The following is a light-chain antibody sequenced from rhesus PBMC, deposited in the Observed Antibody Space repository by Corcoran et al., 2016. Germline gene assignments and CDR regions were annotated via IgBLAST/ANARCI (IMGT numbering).Light chain of an antibody. Sequence: DIQMTQSPSSLSASVGDTVTITCRASQSISSWLDWYQQKPGKAPKLLIYKASRLQSGVPSRFSGSGSGTYFTITSSSLQPEDFATYYCLQYSSSPFTFGPGTKLDIK. V-gene: IGKV1-22*01. CDR1: QSISSW. J-gene: IGKJ3*01. CDR3: LQYSSSPFT. CDR2: KAS.